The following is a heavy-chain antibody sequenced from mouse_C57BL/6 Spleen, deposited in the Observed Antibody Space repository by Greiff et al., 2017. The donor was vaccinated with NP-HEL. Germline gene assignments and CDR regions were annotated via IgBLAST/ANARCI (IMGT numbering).Heavy chain of an antibody. V-gene: IGHV7-1*01. J-gene: IGHJ4*01. CDR3: ARDAPAMDY. Sequence: EVKLMESGGGLVQPGRSLRLSCATSGFTFSDFYMEWVRQAPGKGLEWIAASRNKANDYTTEYSSSVKDRFIVSRDTCPSLLYLQMNALEAEDTAYYYCARDAPAMDYWGQGTSVTVSS. CDR1: GFTFSDFY. CDR2: SRNKANDYTT.